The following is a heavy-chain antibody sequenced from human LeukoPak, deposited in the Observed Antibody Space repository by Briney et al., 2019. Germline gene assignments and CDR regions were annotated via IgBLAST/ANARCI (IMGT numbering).Heavy chain of an antibody. D-gene: IGHD3-10*01. CDR1: GGSISSSSYY. J-gene: IGHJ5*01. V-gene: IGHV4-39*07. CDR2: IYYSGST. Sequence: SEALSLTCTVSGGSISSSSYYWGWIRQPPGKGLEWIGSIYYSGSTYYNPSLKSRFTISVDRPKNQFFLNVTSLTAADTAVYYCARSRQASGLFNSWGQGTLVVVSS. CDR3: ARSRQASGLFNS.